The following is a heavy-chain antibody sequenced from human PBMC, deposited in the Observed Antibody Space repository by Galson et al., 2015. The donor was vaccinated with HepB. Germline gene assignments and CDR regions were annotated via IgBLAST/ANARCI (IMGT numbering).Heavy chain of an antibody. CDR1: GFTFSSYA. Sequence: SLRLSCAASGFTFSSYAMSWVRQAPGKGLEWVSAISGSGGSTYYADSVKGRFTISRDNSKNTLYLQMNSLRAEDTAVYYCAKGGRDGYNFDLSFDYWGQGTLVTVSS. V-gene: IGHV3-23*01. D-gene: IGHD5-24*01. CDR3: AKGGRDGYNFDLSFDY. CDR2: ISGSGGST. J-gene: IGHJ4*02.